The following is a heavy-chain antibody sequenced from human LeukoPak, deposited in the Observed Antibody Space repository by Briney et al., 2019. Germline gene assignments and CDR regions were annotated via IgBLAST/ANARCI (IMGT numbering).Heavy chain of an antibody. CDR2: ISSSSSYI. Sequence: GGSLRLSCAASGFTFSSYSMNWVRQAPGKGLEWVSSISSSSSYIYYADSVKGRFTISRDNAKNSLCLQMNSLRAEDTAVYYCARAPQTHAFDIWGQGTMVTVSS. CDR1: GFTFSSYS. V-gene: IGHV3-21*01. J-gene: IGHJ3*02. CDR3: ARAPQTHAFDI.